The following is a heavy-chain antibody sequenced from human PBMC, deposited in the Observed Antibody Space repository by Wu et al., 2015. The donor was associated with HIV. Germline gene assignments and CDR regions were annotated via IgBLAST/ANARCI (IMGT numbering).Heavy chain of an antibody. J-gene: IGHJ4*03. D-gene: IGHD2-21*02. CDR2: INPNSGGT. V-gene: IGHV1-2*02. CDR1: GDSFSYSA. CDR3: LTAIRWCRRS. Sequence: QVQLVQSGTEGKKPGSSVKVSCKASGDSFSYSAFSWVRQAPGQGLEWMGCINPNSGGTNYAQRFQDKVSMTKDTSISTAYMELRRLISDDTAIYFCLTAIRWCRRSWGQGTRGPPSP.